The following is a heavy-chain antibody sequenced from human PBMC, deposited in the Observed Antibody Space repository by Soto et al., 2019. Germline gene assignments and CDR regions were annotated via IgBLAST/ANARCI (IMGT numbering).Heavy chain of an antibody. J-gene: IGHJ3*02. Sequence: PSKNLSITCAIYAGSFSVYYWIWIRQSPGEGLEWIGEINHSGSTNYNPSLKSRVTMSVDASKNQFSLKLNSVTAADTAVYYCARASTRRVSCHIWGQGTTVTVSS. CDR3: ARASTRRVSCHI. V-gene: IGHV4-34*01. CDR2: INHSGST. CDR1: AGSFSVYY. D-gene: IGHD1-1*01.